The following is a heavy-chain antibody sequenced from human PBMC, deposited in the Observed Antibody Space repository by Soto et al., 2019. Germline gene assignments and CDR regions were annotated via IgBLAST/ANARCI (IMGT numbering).Heavy chain of an antibody. Sequence: SETLSLTCTVSGGSISSGDYYWSWIRQPPGKGLEWIGYIYYSGSTYYNPSLKSRVTISVDTSKNQFSLKLSSVTAADTAVYYCARVGAPYGSGSYYNDYWGQGTLVTVSS. CDR1: GGSISSGDYY. CDR2: IYYSGST. J-gene: IGHJ4*02. V-gene: IGHV4-30-4*01. D-gene: IGHD3-10*01. CDR3: ARVGAPYGSGSYYNDY.